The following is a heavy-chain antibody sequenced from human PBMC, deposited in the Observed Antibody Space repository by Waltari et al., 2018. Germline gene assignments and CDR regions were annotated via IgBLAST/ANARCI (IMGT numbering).Heavy chain of an antibody. CDR3: AKDRNGPPSYFDY. CDR2: IYSGSSST. V-gene: IGHV3-23*03. Sequence: EVQLLESGGGLVQPGGSLRLSCAASGFTFSSYAMSWVRQAPGKGLGWVSVIYSGSSSTYYADSVKCRFTITRDNSKNTLYLQMNSLRAEDTAVYYCAKDRNGPPSYFDYWGQGTLVTVSS. CDR1: GFTFSSYA. J-gene: IGHJ4*02. D-gene: IGHD1-1*01.